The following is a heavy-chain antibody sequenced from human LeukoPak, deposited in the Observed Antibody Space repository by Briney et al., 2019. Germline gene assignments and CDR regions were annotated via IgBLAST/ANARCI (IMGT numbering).Heavy chain of an antibody. CDR2: ISGSGGTT. CDR3: AKGRYDSSWLNLDF. D-gene: IGHD6-13*01. Sequence: PGGSLRPSCAASGFTFSSYAMSWVRQAPGKGLEWVSAISGSGGTTYYADSVKGRFTISRDNSKNTLFLQMDSLRAEDTAVYYCAKGRYDSSWLNLDFWGQGTLVTVSS. V-gene: IGHV3-23*01. J-gene: IGHJ4*02. CDR1: GFTFSSYA.